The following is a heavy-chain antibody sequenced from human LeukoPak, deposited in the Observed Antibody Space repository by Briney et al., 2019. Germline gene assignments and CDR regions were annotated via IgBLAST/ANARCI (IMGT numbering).Heavy chain of an antibody. V-gene: IGHV1-2*02. D-gene: IGHD1-26*01. J-gene: IGHJ4*02. CDR3: ARDLLSGRYHPFDH. CDR2: INPNSGGT. Sequence: GASVKVSCKASGYTFTGYYMHWVRQAPGQGLEWMGWINPNSGGTNYAQKFQGRVTMTRDTSISTAYMELSNLRSDDTAVYYCARDLLSGRYHPFDHWGQGTLVTVSS. CDR1: GYTFTGYY.